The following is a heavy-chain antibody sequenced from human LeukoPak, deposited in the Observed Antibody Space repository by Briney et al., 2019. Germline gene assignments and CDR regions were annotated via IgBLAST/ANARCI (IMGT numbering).Heavy chain of an antibody. J-gene: IGHJ4*02. CDR3: ARDGFVGAADY. CDR1: EFTFSVHW. D-gene: IGHD6-13*01. Sequence: PGGSLRLSCAASEFTFSVHWMNWVHQAPRKGPEWVANINQDVSEKHYVESVKGRFSISRNNAKNSLFLQMNSLIVKHPAVIYCARDGFVGAADYWGQGTLVTV. V-gene: IGHV3-7*01. CDR2: INQDVSEK.